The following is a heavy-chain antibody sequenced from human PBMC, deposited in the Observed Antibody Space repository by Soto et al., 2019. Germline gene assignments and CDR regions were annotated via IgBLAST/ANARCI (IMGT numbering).Heavy chain of an antibody. CDR1: GFTFSRFW. D-gene: IGHD1-26*01. Sequence: GGSLRLSCAASGFTFSRFWMHWVRQAPGKGLVWVSRINSDGSTTTYADSVKGRFTISRDNAKNTLYLQMNSLRAEDTAVYYCAREWEPDAFDIWGQGTMVTVSS. CDR3: AREWEPDAFDI. V-gene: IGHV3-74*01. CDR2: INSDGSTT. J-gene: IGHJ3*02.